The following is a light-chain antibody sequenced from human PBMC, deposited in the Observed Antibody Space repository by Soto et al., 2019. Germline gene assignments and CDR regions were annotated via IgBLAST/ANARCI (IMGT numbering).Light chain of an antibody. V-gene: IGKV3-11*01. CDR3: QQRSSWPLT. Sequence: EIVMTHSPATLSVSPGEGATLSCRASQSVSSNFAWYQQKPGQPPRLLIYDASNRATGIPARFSGSGSGTDFTLTISSLEPEDFAVYYCQQRSSWPLTFGGGTKVDIK. J-gene: IGKJ4*01. CDR1: QSVSSN. CDR2: DAS.